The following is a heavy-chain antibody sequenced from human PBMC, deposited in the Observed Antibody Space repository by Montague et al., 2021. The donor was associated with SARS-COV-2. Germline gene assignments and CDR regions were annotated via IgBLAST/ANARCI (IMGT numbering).Heavy chain of an antibody. Sequence: SETLSLTCTVSGGSISSSDYYWGWIRQPPGKGLEWIGTIYYSGSTYYTLSLKSRVTIAVDTSKNQFSLKLTSLTAADTAVYYCARSSGYNYDISYYGMDVWAKGPRSPSP. D-gene: IGHD5-18*01. J-gene: IGHJ6*02. CDR3: ARSSGYNYDISYYGMDV. CDR1: GGSISSSDYY. CDR2: IYYSGST. V-gene: IGHV4-39*01.